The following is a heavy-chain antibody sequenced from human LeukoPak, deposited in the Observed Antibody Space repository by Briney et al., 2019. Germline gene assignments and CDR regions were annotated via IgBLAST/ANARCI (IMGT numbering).Heavy chain of an antibody. CDR2: IKQDGSEK. Sequence: GGSLRLSCAASGFTFSSYWMSWVRQAPGKGLEWVANIKQDGSEKYYVDSVEGRFTISRDNAKNSLYLQMNSLRAEDTAAYYCARDLYGDYADYWGQGTLVTVSS. CDR1: GFTFSSYW. CDR3: ARDLYGDYADY. V-gene: IGHV3-7*01. J-gene: IGHJ4*02. D-gene: IGHD4-17*01.